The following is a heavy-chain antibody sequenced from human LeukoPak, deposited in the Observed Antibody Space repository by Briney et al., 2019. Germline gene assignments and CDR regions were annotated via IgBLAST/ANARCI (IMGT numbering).Heavy chain of an antibody. D-gene: IGHD5-18*01. CDR3: AGGKVDTAMALDY. CDR2: IYYSGST. V-gene: IGHV4-61*08. Sequence: SQTLSLTCTVSGGSISSGDYYWSWIRQPPGKGLEWIGYIYYSGSTNYNPSLKSRVTISVDTSKNQFSLKLSSVTAADTAVYYCAGGKVDTAMALDYWGQGTLVTVSS. CDR1: GGSISSGDYY. J-gene: IGHJ4*02.